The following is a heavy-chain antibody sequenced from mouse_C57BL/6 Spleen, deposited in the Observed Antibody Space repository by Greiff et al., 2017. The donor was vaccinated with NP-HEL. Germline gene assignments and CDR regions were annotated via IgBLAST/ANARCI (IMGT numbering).Heavy chain of an antibody. CDR2: IYPRSGNT. V-gene: IGHV1-81*01. CDR1: GYTFPSSG. Sequence: LVESGAELARPGASVKLSCKASGYTFPSSGISWVKQRTGQGLEWIGEIYPRSGNTYYNEKFKGKATLTADKSSSTAYMELRSLTSEDSAVYFCARRYGSPGDYWGQGTTLTVSS. CDR3: ARRYGSPGDY. D-gene: IGHD1-1*01. J-gene: IGHJ2*01.